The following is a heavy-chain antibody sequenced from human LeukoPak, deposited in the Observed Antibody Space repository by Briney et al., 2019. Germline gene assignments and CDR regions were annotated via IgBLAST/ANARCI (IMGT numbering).Heavy chain of an antibody. Sequence: GESLKISCKGSGYSFTRYWIGWVRQMPGKGLEWGWIIYPVVSDTSYSPSLQGQVTISAAQSISTAYLQWTRLKPPDPARFYCARLYGLGPISWFDPWGQGTLVTVSS. CDR1: GYSFTRYW. V-gene: IGHV5-51*01. CDR2: IYPVVSDT. D-gene: IGHD3-10*01. CDR3: ARLYGLGPISWFDP. J-gene: IGHJ5*02.